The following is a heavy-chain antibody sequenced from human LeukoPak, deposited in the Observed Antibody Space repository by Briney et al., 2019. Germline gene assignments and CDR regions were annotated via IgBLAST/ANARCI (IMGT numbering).Heavy chain of an antibody. J-gene: IGHJ4*02. CDR2: ISGSGGTT. Sequence: PGGSLRLSCAASGFTFRSYAMSWVRQAPGKGLEWVSVISGSGGTTYYADSVKGRFTISRDNSKSTLYLQMNTLRAEDTAVYYCAKDRKDCSGGNCYSGGSEWGQGTLVTVSP. CDR3: AKDRKDCSGGNCYSGGSE. D-gene: IGHD2-15*01. CDR1: GFTFRSYA. V-gene: IGHV3-23*01.